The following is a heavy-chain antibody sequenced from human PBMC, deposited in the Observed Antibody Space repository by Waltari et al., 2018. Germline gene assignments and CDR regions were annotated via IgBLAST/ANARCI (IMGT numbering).Heavy chain of an antibody. V-gene: IGHV1-3*01. Sequence: QVQLVQSGAEVKKPGASVKVSCKASGYTFTSYAMHWVRQAPGQRLEWMGWINAGNGNTKYSQKFQGRVTITRDTSASTAYMELSSLRSEDTAVYYCARTYYDFWSGYYYFDYWGQGTLVTVSS. CDR2: INAGNGNT. D-gene: IGHD3-3*01. CDR3: ARTYYDFWSGYYYFDY. CDR1: GYTFTSYA. J-gene: IGHJ4*02.